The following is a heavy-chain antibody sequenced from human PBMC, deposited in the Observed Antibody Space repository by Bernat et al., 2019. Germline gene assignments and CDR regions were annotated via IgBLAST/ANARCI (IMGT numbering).Heavy chain of an antibody. D-gene: IGHD3-22*01. CDR2: IRSKAYGGTT. CDR1: GFTFGDYA. J-gene: IGHJ4*02. V-gene: IGHV3-49*05. CDR3: TRYPRYYYDSSGYSPPFDY. Sequence: EVQLVESGGGLVKPGRSLRLSCTASGFTFGDYAMSWFRQAPGKGLEWVGFIRSKAYGGTTEYAASVKGRFTTSRDDSKSIAYLQMNSLKTEDTAVYYCTRYPRYYYDSSGYSPPFDYWGQGTLVTVSS.